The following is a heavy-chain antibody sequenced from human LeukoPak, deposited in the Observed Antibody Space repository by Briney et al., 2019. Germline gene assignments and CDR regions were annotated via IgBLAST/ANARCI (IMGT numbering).Heavy chain of an antibody. V-gene: IGHV3-64*02. Sequence: GGSLRLSCAASGFTFSSYAMHWVRQAPGKGLEYVSAISSNGGSTYYADSVKGRFTISRDNSKNTLYLQMGSLRAEDMAVHYCARFSSWYDAFDIWGQGTMVTVSS. CDR2: ISSNGGST. J-gene: IGHJ3*02. D-gene: IGHD6-13*01. CDR3: ARFSSWYDAFDI. CDR1: GFTFSSYA.